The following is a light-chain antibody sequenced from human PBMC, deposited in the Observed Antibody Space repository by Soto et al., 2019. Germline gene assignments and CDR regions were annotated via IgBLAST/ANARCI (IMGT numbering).Light chain of an antibody. Sequence: DLQMTQSPSTLSASVGDRVTITCRASQSLDRWLAWYQQKPGKVPKLLIYKASSLESGVPSRFGGSGSGTEFTLTISSLQPDDFATYYCQRYDGYRTFGQGTKVEIK. CDR1: QSLDRW. V-gene: IGKV1-5*03. CDR3: QRYDGYRT. CDR2: KAS. J-gene: IGKJ1*01.